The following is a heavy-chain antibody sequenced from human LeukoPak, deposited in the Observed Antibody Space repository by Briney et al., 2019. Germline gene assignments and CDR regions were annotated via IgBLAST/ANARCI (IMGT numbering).Heavy chain of an antibody. V-gene: IGHV3-30-3*01. CDR1: GFTFSSYA. Sequence: GRSLRLSCAASGFTFSSYAMHWVRQAPGKGLEWVAVISYDGSNKYYADSEKGRFTISRDNSKNTLYLQMNSLRAEDTAVYYCARGREQQLVFDYWGQGTLVTVSS. D-gene: IGHD6-13*01. CDR3: ARGREQQLVFDY. J-gene: IGHJ4*02. CDR2: ISYDGSNK.